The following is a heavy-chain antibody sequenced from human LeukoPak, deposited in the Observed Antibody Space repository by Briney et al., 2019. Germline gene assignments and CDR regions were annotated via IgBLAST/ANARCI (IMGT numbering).Heavy chain of an antibody. J-gene: IGHJ6*04. Sequence: GGSLRLSCAASGFTFSSYEMNWVRQAPGKGLEWVSYISSSGSTIYYADSVKGRFTISRDNAKNSLYLQMNSLRTEDTAVYYCAKLGITMIGGVWGKGTTVTISS. CDR3: AKLGITMIGGV. CDR1: GFTFSSYE. V-gene: IGHV3-48*03. D-gene: IGHD3-10*02. CDR2: ISSSGSTI.